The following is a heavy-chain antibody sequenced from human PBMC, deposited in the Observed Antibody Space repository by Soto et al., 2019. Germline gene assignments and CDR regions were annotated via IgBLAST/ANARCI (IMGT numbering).Heavy chain of an antibody. D-gene: IGHD4-17*01. CDR2: IYSGGST. CDR1: GFTVSSNY. CDR3: ARWAYGDYWYFDL. V-gene: IGHV3-66*01. Sequence: GGSLRLSCAASGFTVSSNYMSWVRQAPGKGLEWVSVIYSGGSTYYADSVKGRFTISRDNSKNTLYLQMNSLRAEDTAVYYCARWAYGDYWYFDLWGRGTLVTVSS. J-gene: IGHJ2*01.